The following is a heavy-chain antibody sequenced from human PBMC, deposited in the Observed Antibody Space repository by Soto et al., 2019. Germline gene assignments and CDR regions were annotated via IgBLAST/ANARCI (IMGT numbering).Heavy chain of an antibody. D-gene: IGHD3-10*01. CDR3: ARRSLLWFGEHTYYYYGMDV. CDR2: IFSNDEK. CDR1: GFSLSNARMG. J-gene: IGHJ6*02. V-gene: IGHV2-26*01. Sequence: SGPTLVNPTGALTLTCTVSGFSLSNARMGVSWIRQPPGKALEWLAHIFSNDEKSYSTSLKSRLTISKDTSKSQVVLTMTNMDPVDTATYYCARRSLLWFGEHTYYYYGMDVWGQGTTVTVSS.